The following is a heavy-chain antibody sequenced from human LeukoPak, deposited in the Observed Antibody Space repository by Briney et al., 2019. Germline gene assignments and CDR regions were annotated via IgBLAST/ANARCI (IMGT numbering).Heavy chain of an antibody. V-gene: IGHV4-61*02. J-gene: IGHJ6*03. CDR3: VRDTRYDMDV. CDR1: GASISSGNYY. Sequence: PSETLSLTCTVSGASISSGNYYWSWIRQPAGKGLEWIGRVYISGTPTYNPSLKGRVSMSVDTSRNQFSLRLNSVTAADTALCYCVRDTRYDMDVWGKGTTVTVSS. CDR2: VYISGTP.